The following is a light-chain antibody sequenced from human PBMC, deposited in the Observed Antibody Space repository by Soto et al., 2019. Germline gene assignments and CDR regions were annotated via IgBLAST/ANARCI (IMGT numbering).Light chain of an antibody. CDR1: QSISSW. CDR3: QQYNTYSGYT. V-gene: IGKV1-5*03. J-gene: IGKJ5*01. Sequence: DIQITQSPSTLSASLGDRVTITCRASQSISSWLAWYQQKPGKAPKLLIYKASSLESGVPSRFSGSGSGTEFTLTISSLQPDDFATYYCQQYNTYSGYTFGQGTRLEIK. CDR2: KAS.